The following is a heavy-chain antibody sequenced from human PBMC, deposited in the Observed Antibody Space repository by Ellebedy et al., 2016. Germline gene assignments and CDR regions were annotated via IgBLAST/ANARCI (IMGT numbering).Heavy chain of an antibody. D-gene: IGHD3-9*01. J-gene: IGHJ4*02. V-gene: IGHV3-7*01. Sequence: GESLKISCAASGFTFSDYWMSWLRQAPGKGLEWMAMIKEDGIDKYYMDSVKGRFTISKDNAQNSLYLQMDSLRAEDTAVYYCARDRRTGRYEGIEYWGQGILVTVSS. CDR2: IKEDGIDK. CDR3: ARDRRTGRYEGIEY. CDR1: GFTFSDYW.